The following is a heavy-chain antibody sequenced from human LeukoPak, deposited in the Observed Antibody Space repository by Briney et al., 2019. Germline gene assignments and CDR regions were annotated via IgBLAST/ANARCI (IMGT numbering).Heavy chain of an antibody. D-gene: IGHD4-17*01. Sequence: ASVKVSCKASGYTFTGYYMHWVRQAPGQGLEWMGWINPNSGGTNYAQKFQGRVTMTRETSISTTYMELSRLRSDDTAVYYCASWGGGYGESGGDYWGQGTLVTVSS. J-gene: IGHJ4*02. CDR2: INPNSGGT. CDR3: ASWGGGYGESGGDY. V-gene: IGHV1-2*02. CDR1: GYTFTGYY.